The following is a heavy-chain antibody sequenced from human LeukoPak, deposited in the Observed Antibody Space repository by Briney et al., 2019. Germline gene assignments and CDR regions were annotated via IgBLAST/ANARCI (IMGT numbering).Heavy chain of an antibody. V-gene: IGHV3-21*01. J-gene: IGHJ4*02. CDR1: GFPFSSYS. CDR2: ISSSSSYI. D-gene: IGHD3-10*01. CDR3: ARDARDHRFTMGSVAIDY. Sequence: PGGSLRLSCAASGFPFSSYSMNWVRQAPGKGLEWVSSISSSSSYIYYADSVKGRFTISRDNAKTSLYLQMNSLRAEDTAVYYCARDARDHRFTMGSVAIDYWGQGTLVTVSS.